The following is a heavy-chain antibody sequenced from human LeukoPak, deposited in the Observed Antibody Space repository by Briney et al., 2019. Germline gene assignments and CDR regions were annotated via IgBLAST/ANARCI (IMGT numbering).Heavy chain of an antibody. CDR3: ARDSNWSVDY. V-gene: IGHV1-46*01. Sequence: ASVKVSCKTSGYTLTTYNMHWVRQAPGQGLEWMGIFDPRGYSTSHAQKFQGRVTMTRDTSTGTVYMELSSLRSEDTAVYYCARDSNWSVDYWGQGTLVTVSS. J-gene: IGHJ4*02. CDR2: FDPRGYST. D-gene: IGHD6-13*01. CDR1: GYTLTTYN.